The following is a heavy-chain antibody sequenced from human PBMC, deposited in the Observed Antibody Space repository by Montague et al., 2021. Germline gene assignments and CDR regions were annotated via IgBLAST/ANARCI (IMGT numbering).Heavy chain of an antibody. CDR3: SQGGPYRGQCSGGDCYSPTDP. D-gene: IGHD2-21*02. CDR1: GFTFSTFP. J-gene: IGHJ5*02. CDR2: ISGGGDNT. Sequence: SLRLSCAASGFTFSTFPMHWVRQSPGKGLEWVSGISGGGDNTNYADSVKGRFRISRDNSKKMLYLQMNNLGVGDTAIHYCSQGGPYRGQCSGGDCYSPTDPWGQGTLVTVFS. V-gene: IGHV3-23*01.